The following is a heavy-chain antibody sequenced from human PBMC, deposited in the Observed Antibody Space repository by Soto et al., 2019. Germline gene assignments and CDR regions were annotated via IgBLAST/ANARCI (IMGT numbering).Heavy chain of an antibody. Sequence: GGSLRLSCAASGFTFSSYGMHWVRQAPGKGLEWVAVIWYDGSNKYYGDSVKGRFTISRDNSKNMLDLQMNGLRAEDTAVYYCARDSHYGDYYYYYGMDVWGQGTTVTVSS. V-gene: IGHV3-33*01. CDR2: IWYDGSNK. CDR3: ARDSHYGDYYYYYGMDV. CDR1: GFTFSSYG. J-gene: IGHJ6*02. D-gene: IGHD4-17*01.